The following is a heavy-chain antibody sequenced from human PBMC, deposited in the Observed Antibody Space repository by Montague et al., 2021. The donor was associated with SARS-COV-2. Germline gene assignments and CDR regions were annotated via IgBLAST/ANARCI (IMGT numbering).Heavy chain of an antibody. CDR3: AHRRPLYYYDSSLSTFDY. J-gene: IGHJ4*02. CDR1: GFSLSTSGVG. D-gene: IGHD3-22*01. Sequence: PALVKPTKTLTLTCTFSGFSLSTSGVGVGWIRQPPGKALEWLALXYWDDDKRYSPSLKSRLTITKDTSKNQVVLTMTNMDPVDTATYYCAHRRPLYYYDSSLSTFDYWGQGTLVTVSS. CDR2: XYWDDDK. V-gene: IGHV2-5*02.